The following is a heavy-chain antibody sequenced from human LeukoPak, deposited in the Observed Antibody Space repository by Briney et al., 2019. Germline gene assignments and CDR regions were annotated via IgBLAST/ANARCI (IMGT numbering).Heavy chain of an antibody. CDR1: GGSISSYY. V-gene: IGHV4-59*01. D-gene: IGHD3-22*01. J-gene: IGHJ5*02. CDR3: AREPGFDSSGYLNWFDP. Sequence: PSETLSLTCTVSGGSISSYYWSWIRQPPGKGLEWIACISYSGSTKYNPSLKSQVTISVDTSKNQLSLKLSSVTAADTVGYYCAREPGFDSSGYLNWFDPWGQGTLVTVSS. CDR2: ISYSGST.